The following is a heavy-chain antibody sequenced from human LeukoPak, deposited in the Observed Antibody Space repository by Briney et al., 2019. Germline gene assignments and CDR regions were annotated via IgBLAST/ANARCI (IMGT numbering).Heavy chain of an antibody. CDR2: INPNSGGT. CDR3: ARDESTGTFIY. D-gene: IGHD1-1*01. Sequence: GASVKVSCKASGYTFTGYYMHWVRQAPGQGLEWIGRINPNSGGTNYAQKFQGRVTMTRDTSISTAYMELSRLRSDDTAVYYCARDESTGTFIYWGQGTLVTVSS. CDR1: GYTFTGYY. V-gene: IGHV1-2*06. J-gene: IGHJ4*02.